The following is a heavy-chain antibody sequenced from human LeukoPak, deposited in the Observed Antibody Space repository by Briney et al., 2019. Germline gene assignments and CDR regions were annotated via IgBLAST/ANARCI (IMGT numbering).Heavy chain of an antibody. Sequence: PGGSLRLSCAASGFTFSSYWMSWVRQAPGKGLEWVANIKQDGSEEYYVDSVKGRFTISRDNAKNSLYLQMNSLRAEDTAVYYCARDRAPYYDILTGSIRLEVGFDPWGQGTLVTVSS. D-gene: IGHD3-9*01. CDR1: GFTFSSYW. J-gene: IGHJ5*02. CDR3: ARDRAPYYDILTGSIRLEVGFDP. V-gene: IGHV3-7*01. CDR2: IKQDGSEE.